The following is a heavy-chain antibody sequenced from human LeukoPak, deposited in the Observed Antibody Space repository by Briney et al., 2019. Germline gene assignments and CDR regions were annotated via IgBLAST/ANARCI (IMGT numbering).Heavy chain of an antibody. Sequence: GGSLRLSCAASGFTFSSYGMHWVRQAPGKGLEWVAFIRYDGSNKYYADSVKGRFTISRDNSKNTLYLQMNSLRAEDTAVYYCARHRNGGSQDDAFDIWGQGTMVTVSS. V-gene: IGHV3-30*02. CDR2: IRYDGSNK. D-gene: IGHD2-15*01. CDR1: GFTFSSYG. CDR3: ARHRNGGSQDDAFDI. J-gene: IGHJ3*02.